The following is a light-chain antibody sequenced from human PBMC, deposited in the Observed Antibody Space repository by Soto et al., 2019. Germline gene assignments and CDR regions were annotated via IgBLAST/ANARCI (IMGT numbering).Light chain of an antibody. J-gene: IGLJ1*01. V-gene: IGLV2-14*01. CDR1: SSDVGGYNY. Sequence: QSALTQPASVSGSPGQSITISCTGTSSDVGGYNYVSWYQQHPGKAPKLMIYEVSNRPSGVSNRFSGSKSGNTASLTISGLQAEDEAEYYCSSYTSSSTYNYVFGTGTKVTVL. CDR2: EVS. CDR3: SSYTSSSTYNYV.